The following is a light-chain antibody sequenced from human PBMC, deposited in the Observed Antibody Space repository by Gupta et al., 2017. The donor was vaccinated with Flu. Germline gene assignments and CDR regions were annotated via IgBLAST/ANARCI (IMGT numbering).Light chain of an antibody. J-gene: IGKJ4*02. CDR1: QTISSNY. CDR2: GAS. CDR3: QRYGTSPLT. V-gene: IGKV3-20*01. Sequence: EIVLTQSPGTLSLSPGERATLSCRASQTISSNYLAWYQQKPGQAPSLLIYGASSRAAGIPDRFSGSGSGTEFTLTISSLEPDDFAVYYCQRYGTSPLTFGEGTKVEIK.